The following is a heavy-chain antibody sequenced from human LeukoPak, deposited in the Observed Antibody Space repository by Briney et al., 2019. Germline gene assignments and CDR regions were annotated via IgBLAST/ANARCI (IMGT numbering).Heavy chain of an antibody. CDR3: ARVPAATHYTYYFDY. D-gene: IGHD2-2*01. CDR2: MNPNSGNT. Sequence: GASVKVSCKASGYTFTSYDINWVRQATGQGLEWMGWMNPNSGNTGYAQKFQGRVTITRNTSISTAYMELSSLRSEDTAVYYCARVPAATHYTYYFDYRGQGTLVTVSS. CDR1: GYTFTSYD. V-gene: IGHV1-8*03. J-gene: IGHJ4*02.